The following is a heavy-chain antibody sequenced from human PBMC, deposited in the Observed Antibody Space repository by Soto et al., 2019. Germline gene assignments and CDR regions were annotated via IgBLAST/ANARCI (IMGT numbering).Heavy chain of an antibody. CDR3: ARTTVTPYYFDY. CDR2: IYYSGST. J-gene: IGHJ4*02. CDR1: GGSISSSSYY. V-gene: IGHV4-39*01. D-gene: IGHD4-17*01. Sequence: QLQLQESGPGLVKPSETLSLTCTVSGGSISSSSYYWGWIRQPPGKGLEWIGSIYYSGSTYYNPSLKSRVTISVDTSKNQFSLKLSSVTAADTAVYCCARTTVTPYYFDYWGQGTPVTVSS.